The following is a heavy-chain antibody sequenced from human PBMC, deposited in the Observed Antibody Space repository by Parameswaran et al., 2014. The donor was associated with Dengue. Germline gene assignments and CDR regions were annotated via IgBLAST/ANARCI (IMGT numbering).Heavy chain of an antibody. Sequence: PGASVKVSCKASGFTFTGYYMHWVRQAPGQGLEWMGWIKPNSGDTKYAQKFQGRVTMTRDTSISTAYMELTGLKSDDTAVYYCARDRIVASIYVNHFYGMDVWGLGTTVTVSS. CDR3: ARDRIVASIYVNHFYGMDV. CDR1: GFTFTGYY. J-gene: IGHJ6*02. CDR2: IKPNSGDT. V-gene: IGHV1-2*02. D-gene: IGHD5-12*01.